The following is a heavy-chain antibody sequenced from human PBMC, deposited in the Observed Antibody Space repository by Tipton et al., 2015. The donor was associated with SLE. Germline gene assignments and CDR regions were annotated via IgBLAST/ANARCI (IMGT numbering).Heavy chain of an antibody. V-gene: IGHV3-9*02. Sequence: SLRLSCAASGFTSDDYAMHWVRQVPGKGLEWVSGISWNSGNIAYAESVKGRFTISKDNAENSLYLEMNSLRREDTALYFCAKATGYNWNDRDAFDVWGQGTMVTVSS. CDR2: ISWNSGNI. J-gene: IGHJ3*01. D-gene: IGHD1-1*01. CDR3: AKATGYNWNDRDAFDV. CDR1: GFTSDDYA.